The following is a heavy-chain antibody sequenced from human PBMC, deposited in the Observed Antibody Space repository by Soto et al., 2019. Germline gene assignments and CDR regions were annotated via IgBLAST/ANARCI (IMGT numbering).Heavy chain of an antibody. CDR1: GFTFSSYG. D-gene: IGHD4-17*01. CDR2: ISYDGSNK. V-gene: IGHV3-30*03. Sequence: LRLSCAASGFTFSSYGMHWVRQAPGKGLEWVAVISYDGSNKYYADSVKGRFTISRDNSKNTLYLQMNSLRAEDTAVYYCTTDPPVIWGQGTMVTVSS. CDR3: TTDPPVI. J-gene: IGHJ3*02.